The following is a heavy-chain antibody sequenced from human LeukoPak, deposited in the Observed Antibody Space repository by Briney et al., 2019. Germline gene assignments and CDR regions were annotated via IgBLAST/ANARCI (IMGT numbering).Heavy chain of an antibody. CDR3: ARSYGSGNYFDY. D-gene: IGHD3-10*01. Sequence: SETLSLTCTVSGGSMTSYYSNWIRQPPGKGLEWIGYIYYSGSANFNPSLKSRVTISIDTRKNQFSLKLTSVTAADTAVYYCARSYGSGNYFDYWGQGSLVTVSS. CDR2: IYYSGSA. CDR1: GGSMTSYY. V-gene: IGHV4-59*01. J-gene: IGHJ4*02.